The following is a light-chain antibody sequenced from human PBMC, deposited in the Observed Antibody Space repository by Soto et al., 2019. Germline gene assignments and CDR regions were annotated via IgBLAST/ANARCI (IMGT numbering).Light chain of an antibody. CDR2: DAS. CDR3: QQRSNWPPEGT. Sequence: ENVLTQSPATLTLSPGEGATLSCRASQSVSSNLAWYQQKPGQGPRLLIYDASNRATGIPARFSGSGSGTDFTLTISSLEPEDFAVYYCQQRSNWPPEGTFGQGTKVDIK. V-gene: IGKV3-11*01. CDR1: QSVSSN. J-gene: IGKJ1*01.